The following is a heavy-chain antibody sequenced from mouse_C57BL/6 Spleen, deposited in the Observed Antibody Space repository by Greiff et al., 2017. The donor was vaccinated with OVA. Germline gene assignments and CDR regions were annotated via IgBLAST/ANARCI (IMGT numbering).Heavy chain of an antibody. CDR3: ARPGSSYGDY. D-gene: IGHD1-1*01. J-gene: IGHJ2*01. CDR2: IHPNSGST. V-gene: IGHV1-64*01. Sequence: GLEWIGMIHPNSGSTNYNEKFKSKATLTVDKSSSTAYMQLSSLTSEDSAVYYCARPGSSYGDYWGQGTTLTVSS.